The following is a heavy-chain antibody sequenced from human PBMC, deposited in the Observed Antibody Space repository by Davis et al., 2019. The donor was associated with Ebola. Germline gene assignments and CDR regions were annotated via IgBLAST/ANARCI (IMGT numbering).Heavy chain of an antibody. CDR1: GFTFSSYS. D-gene: IGHD3-10*01. CDR3: ARSLWVWFGELFPPFDY. CDR2: ISSSSSYI. Sequence: PGGSLRLSCAASGFTFSSYSMNWVRQAPGKGLEWVSSISSSSSYIYYADSVKGRFTISRDNAKNSLYLQMNSLRAEDTAVYYCARSLWVWFGELFPPFDYWGQGTLVTVSS. V-gene: IGHV3-21*01. J-gene: IGHJ4*02.